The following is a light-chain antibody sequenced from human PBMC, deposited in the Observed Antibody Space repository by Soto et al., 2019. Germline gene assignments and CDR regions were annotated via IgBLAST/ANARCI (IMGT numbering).Light chain of an antibody. CDR1: QSVSSY. CDR2: GAS. Sequence: EIVLPQSTATLSFSPGERATLSCRASQSVSSYLAWYQQKPGQAPRLLIYGASSRATGIPDRFSGSGSGTDFTLTISRLEPEDFAVYYCQQYGSSPRTFGQGTKVDI. CDR3: QQYGSSPRT. V-gene: IGKV3-20*01. J-gene: IGKJ1*01.